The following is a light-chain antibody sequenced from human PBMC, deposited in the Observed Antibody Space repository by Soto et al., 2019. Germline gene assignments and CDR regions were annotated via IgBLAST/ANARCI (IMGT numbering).Light chain of an antibody. Sequence: EIVLTQDPGTLSLSPGERGTLSCRASQGVDNNYLVWYQQKPGQAPRLLIFGTSSRATGIPDRFSGSGSGTHFTLTINRLEPEDVAVYYCHQFQNSPWTFGQGTKVDIK. CDR3: HQFQNSPWT. CDR2: GTS. CDR1: QGVDNNY. J-gene: IGKJ1*01. V-gene: IGKV3-20*01.